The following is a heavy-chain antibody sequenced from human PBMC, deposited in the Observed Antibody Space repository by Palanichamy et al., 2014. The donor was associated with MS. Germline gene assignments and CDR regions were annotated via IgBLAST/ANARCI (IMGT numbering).Heavy chain of an antibody. D-gene: IGHD5-12*01. Sequence: QVQLQQWGAGLLKPSETLSLTCGVYGSSFNTYSWTWIRQPLGRGLEWIGEIKHGGIINYNPSLKSRVTMSADTSKMQFSLRLTSVTAADTAAYFCARSRGQSGNDYSSWFDPWGQGTLVTVSS. CDR3: ARSRGQSGNDYSSWFDP. CDR2: IKHGGII. CDR1: GSSFNTYS. J-gene: IGHJ5*02. V-gene: IGHV4-34*01.